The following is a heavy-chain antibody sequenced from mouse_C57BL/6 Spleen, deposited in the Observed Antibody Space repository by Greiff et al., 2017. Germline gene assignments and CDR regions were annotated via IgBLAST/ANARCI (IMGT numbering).Heavy chain of an antibody. CDR1: GFTFSSYA. D-gene: IGHD2-2*01. CDR2: ISDGGSYT. CDR3: AREGLPNYFDY. Sequence: EVQLVESGGGLVKPGGSLKLSCAASGFTFSSYAMSWVRQTPEKRLEWVATISDGGSYTYYPDNVKGRFTISRDNAKNNLYLQMSHLKSEDTAMYYCAREGLPNYFDYWGQGTTLTVSS. J-gene: IGHJ2*01. V-gene: IGHV5-4*01.